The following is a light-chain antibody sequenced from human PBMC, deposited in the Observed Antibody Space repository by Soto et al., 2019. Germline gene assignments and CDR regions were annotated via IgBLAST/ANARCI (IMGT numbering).Light chain of an antibody. CDR2: HAS. CDR1: QNIDRW. V-gene: IGKV1-5*01. CDR3: QHYNSYGT. Sequence: DIQMTQAPYSLSASLGDRVTISYRASQNIDRWLAWYQQKPGKAPKILIYHASSLETGVPSRFSGSGSGTEFTLTISSLQPDDFATYYCQHYNSYGTFGQGTKVDIK. J-gene: IGKJ1*01.